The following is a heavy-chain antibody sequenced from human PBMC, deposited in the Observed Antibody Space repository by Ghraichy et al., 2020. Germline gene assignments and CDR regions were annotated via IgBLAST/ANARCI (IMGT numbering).Heavy chain of an antibody. J-gene: IGHJ5*02. D-gene: IGHD2-21*01. CDR2: IYYSGST. Sequence: SETLSLTCTVSDGSVSNINYYWSWIRQPPGKGLEWIGYIYYSGSTNYNPSLKSRVTITLDTSKNQFSLKLSSVTAADTAVYYCARFLGCGTIRCSPVGGYNLFDPWGQGTLVTVSS. CDR3: ARFLGCGTIRCSPVGGYNLFDP. CDR1: DGSVSNINYY. V-gene: IGHV4-61*01.